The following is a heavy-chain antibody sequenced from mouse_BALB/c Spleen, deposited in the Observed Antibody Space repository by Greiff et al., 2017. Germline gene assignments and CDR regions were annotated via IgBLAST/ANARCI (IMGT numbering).Heavy chain of an antibody. CDR1: GYTFTDYN. Sequence: EVQLHQSGPELVKPGASVKISCKASGYTFTDYNMHWVKQRHGKSLEWIGYIYPYNGGTGYNQKFKSKATLTVDNSSSTAYMELRSLTSEDSAVYYCARPLTTATDYWGQGTTRTVSA. CDR3: ARPLTTATDY. D-gene: IGHD1-2*01. CDR2: IYPYNGGT. V-gene: IGHV1S29*02. J-gene: IGHJ2*01.